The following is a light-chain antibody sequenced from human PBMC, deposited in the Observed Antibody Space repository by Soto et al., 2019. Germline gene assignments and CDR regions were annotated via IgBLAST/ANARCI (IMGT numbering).Light chain of an antibody. V-gene: IGKV3-20*01. CDR2: GAS. Sequence: EIELTQSPGTLSLSPGERATLSCRASQSVSSSYLAWYQQKPGHAPRLLIYGASSRATGIPDRFSGSGSGTDFTLTISRLEPEDFAVYYCQQYGSSPWTFGQGTKVEIK. CDR3: QQYGSSPWT. J-gene: IGKJ1*01. CDR1: QSVSSSY.